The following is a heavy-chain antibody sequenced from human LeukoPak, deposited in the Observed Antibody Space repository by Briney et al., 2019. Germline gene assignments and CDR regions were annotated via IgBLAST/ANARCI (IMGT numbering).Heavy chain of an antibody. Sequence: GGSLRLSCAASGFTFSSYSMYWVRQAPGKGLEWVSSISSSSSYIYYADSVKGRFTISRDNAKNSLYLQMNSLRAEDTAVYYCATSDYGDYWLDYWGQGTLVTVSS. V-gene: IGHV3-21*01. CDR2: ISSSSSYI. J-gene: IGHJ4*02. CDR3: ATSDYGDYWLDY. CDR1: GFTFSSYS. D-gene: IGHD4-17*01.